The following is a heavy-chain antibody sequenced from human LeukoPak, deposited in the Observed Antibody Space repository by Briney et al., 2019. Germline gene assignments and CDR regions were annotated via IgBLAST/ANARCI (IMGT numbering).Heavy chain of an antibody. J-gene: IGHJ6*02. V-gene: IGHV4-59*01. CDR1: GGPISSYY. CDR2: IYYSGST. Sequence: SETLSLTCTVSGGPISSYYWSWLRQPPGKGLEWIGYIYYSGSTNYNPSLKSRVTISVDTSKNQFSLKLSSVTAADTAVYYCVRDHGVAVAGQYYYYYGMDVWGQGTTVTVSS. CDR3: VRDHGVAVAGQYYYYYGMDV. D-gene: IGHD6-13*01.